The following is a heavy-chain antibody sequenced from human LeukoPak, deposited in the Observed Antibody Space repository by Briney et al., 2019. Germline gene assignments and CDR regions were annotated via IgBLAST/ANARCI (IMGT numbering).Heavy chain of an antibody. V-gene: IGHV5-51*01. J-gene: IGHJ3*02. D-gene: IGHD3-10*01. CDR2: IYPGDSDT. CDR1: GYSFTSYW. Sequence: HGESLKISCKGSGYSFTSYWIGWVRQLPGKGLEWMGIIYPGDSDTRYSPSFQGQVTISADKSISTAYLQWSSLKASDTAMYYCASGGKYYGSGSYSGSTDAFDIWGQGTMVTVSS. CDR3: ASGGKYYGSGSYSGSTDAFDI.